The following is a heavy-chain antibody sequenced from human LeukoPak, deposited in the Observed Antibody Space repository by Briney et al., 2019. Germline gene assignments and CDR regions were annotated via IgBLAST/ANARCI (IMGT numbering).Heavy chain of an antibody. J-gene: IGHJ6*01. CDR1: GYTFTGYY. CDR2: INPNSGVT. D-gene: IGHD2-21*02. V-gene: IGHV1-2*06. Sequence: GASVKVSCKASGYTFTGYYMFWVRQAPGQGLEWMGRINPNSGVTNYAQKFRGRVTMTRDTSVSTAYMELSSLRSDDTAIYYCAAAYCGGDCYPWNYYAMDVWGQGTTVTVSS. CDR3: AAAYCGGDCYPWNYYAMDV.